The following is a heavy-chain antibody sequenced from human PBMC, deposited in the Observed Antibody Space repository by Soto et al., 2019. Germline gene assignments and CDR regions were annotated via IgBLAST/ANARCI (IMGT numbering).Heavy chain of an antibody. CDR1: GDSVSSITPA. J-gene: IGHJ3*02. CDR2: TYYRSSWYN. CDR3: VRTYNSSWYSAFDI. D-gene: IGHD6-13*01. Sequence: QVQLQPSGPGLVKPSQTLSLTCAISGDSVSSITPAWNWIRQSPTRGLEWLGRTYYRSSWYNDYALSLKSRITIKADTSKNQFSLQLKSVTPEDTAVYYCVRTYNSSWYSAFDIWSQGAMVTVSS. V-gene: IGHV6-1*01.